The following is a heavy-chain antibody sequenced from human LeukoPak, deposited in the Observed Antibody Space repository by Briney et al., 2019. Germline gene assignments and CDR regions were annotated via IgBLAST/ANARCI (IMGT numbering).Heavy chain of an antibody. CDR3: AKDKGHPHLYYFDY. CDR1: GFTFSSYG. V-gene: IGHV3-30*02. CDR2: IRYDGSNK. J-gene: IGHJ4*02. Sequence: GGSLRLSCAASGFTFSSYGMHWVRQAPGKGLEWVAFIRYDGSNKYYADSVKGRFTISRDNSKNTLYLQTNSLRAEDTAVYYCAKDKGHPHLYYFDYWGQGTLVTVSS.